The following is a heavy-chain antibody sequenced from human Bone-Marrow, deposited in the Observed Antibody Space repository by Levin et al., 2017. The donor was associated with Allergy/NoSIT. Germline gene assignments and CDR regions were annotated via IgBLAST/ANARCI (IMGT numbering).Heavy chain of an antibody. V-gene: IGHV3-23*01. CDR2: ISGSGGNT. Sequence: GGSLRLSCAASGFIFSNYAMNWVRQAPGKGLEWVSQISGSGGNTYYADSVKGRFTFSRDNSKNTLYLQMNSLRAEDTAVYYCAGYDTSSYHSPFDVWGQGTLVTVSS. J-gene: IGHJ4*01. CDR1: GFIFSNYA. D-gene: IGHD3-22*01. CDR3: AGYDTSSYHSPFDV.